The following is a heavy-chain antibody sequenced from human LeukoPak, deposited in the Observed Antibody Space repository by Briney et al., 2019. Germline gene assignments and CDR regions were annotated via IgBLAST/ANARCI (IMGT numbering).Heavy chain of an antibody. CDR3: ARAYGSSSTFPWDN. D-gene: IGHD6-6*01. J-gene: IGHJ4*02. V-gene: IGHV1-8*01. CDR2: MNPNNANT. CDR1: GYTFTSYD. Sequence: ASVKVSCKASGYTFTSYDISWARQAPGQGLEWMAWMNPNNANTGYGQKFQGRVTLTKNIAINTAYMELSSLRSEDTAVYYCARAYGSSSTFPWDNWGQGTLVTVSS.